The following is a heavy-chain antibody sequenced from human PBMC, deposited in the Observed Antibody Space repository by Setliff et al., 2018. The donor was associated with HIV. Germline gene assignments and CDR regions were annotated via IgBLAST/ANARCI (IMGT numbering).Heavy chain of an antibody. D-gene: IGHD5-12*01. J-gene: IGHJ4*02. CDR3: ARQVSIPGVAITPVDY. Sequence: SETLSLTCSVSGGSVNSGNYHWAWIRQPAGKGLEWIGHIYTSGSPHYKSSLTSRLTISLDTSRNQFSLKLTSVTAADSATYYCARQVSIPGVAITPVDYWGQGALVTVSS. CDR2: IYTSGSP. CDR1: GGSVNSGNYH. V-gene: IGHV4-61*09.